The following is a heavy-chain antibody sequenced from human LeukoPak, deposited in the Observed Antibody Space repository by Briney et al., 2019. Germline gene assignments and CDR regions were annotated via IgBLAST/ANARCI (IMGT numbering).Heavy chain of an antibody. CDR2: INHSGST. D-gene: IGHD2-2*01. Sequence: PSATLSLTCAVYGGSFSGYYWSWIRQPPRKGLEWVGEINHSGSTNYNPSLKSRVTISVDTSKNQFSLKLSSVTAADPAVYYCARRDCSSTSCYLLDYWGQGTLVTVSS. CDR3: ARRDCSSTSCYLLDY. J-gene: IGHJ4*02. CDR1: GGSFSGYY. V-gene: IGHV4-34*01.